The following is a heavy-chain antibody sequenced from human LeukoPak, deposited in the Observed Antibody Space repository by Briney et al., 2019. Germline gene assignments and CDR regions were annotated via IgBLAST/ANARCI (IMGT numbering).Heavy chain of an antibody. V-gene: IGHV3-30*03. Sequence: PGGSLRLSCAASGFTISSYGMHWVRQAPGKGLEWVAVISYDGTNKYYGDSVKGRFTISRDNSKNTLYLQTNSLRAEDTAVYYCARETYYYDSSGYYYFLDYWGQGTLVTVSS. CDR3: ARETYYYDSSGYYYFLDY. CDR2: ISYDGTNK. CDR1: GFTISSYG. J-gene: IGHJ4*02. D-gene: IGHD3-22*01.